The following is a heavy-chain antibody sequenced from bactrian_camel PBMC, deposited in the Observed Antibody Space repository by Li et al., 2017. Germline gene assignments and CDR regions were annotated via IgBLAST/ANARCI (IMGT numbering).Heavy chain of an antibody. J-gene: IGHJ4*01. CDR2: IYSDGGNT. V-gene: IGHV3S7*01. D-gene: IGHD4*01. CDR3: APPSDYGLGG. Sequence: HVQLVESGGGLVQPGGSLRLSCAASGFTFSSYAMSWVRQAPGKGLEWVSSIYSDGGNTYYADSVKGRFTISRDNNKNTVFLQMNSLKFEDTALYYCAPPSDYGLGGWGQGTQVTVS. CDR1: GFTFSSYA.